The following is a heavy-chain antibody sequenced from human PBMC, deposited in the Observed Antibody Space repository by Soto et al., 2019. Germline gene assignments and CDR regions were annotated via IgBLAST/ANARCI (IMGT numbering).Heavy chain of an antibody. CDR1: GGSITSSSYY. Sequence: SETLSLTCPVSGGSITSSSYYWGWIRQPPGKGLEWIGNIYYSGSTYYNPSLKSRVTISVDTSKNQFSLKLSSVTAADTAVYYCMLGSGWKDFDYWGQGTLVTVSS. V-gene: IGHV4-39*01. CDR3: MLGSGWKDFDY. D-gene: IGHD3-22*01. J-gene: IGHJ4*02. CDR2: IYYSGST.